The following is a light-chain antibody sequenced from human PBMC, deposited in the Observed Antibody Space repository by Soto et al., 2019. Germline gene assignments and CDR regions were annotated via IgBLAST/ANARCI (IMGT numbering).Light chain of an antibody. J-gene: IGKJ4*01. Sequence: EIVLTQSPATLSLSPGERATLSCRASQSVGSYLAWYQQKPGQAPRLLIYDASNRATGIPARFSGSGSGTDFTLTISSLEPEDCAVYYCQQRYNWPPLTFGGGTKVEIK. CDR3: QQRYNWPPLT. CDR1: QSVGSY. CDR2: DAS. V-gene: IGKV3-11*01.